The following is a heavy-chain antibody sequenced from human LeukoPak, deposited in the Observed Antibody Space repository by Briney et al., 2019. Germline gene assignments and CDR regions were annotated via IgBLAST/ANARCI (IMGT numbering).Heavy chain of an antibody. J-gene: IGHJ4*02. CDR1: EFTFSSHA. Sequence: PGGSLRLSCVASEFTFSSHAMNWVRQAPGKGLEWVSPISGGGESTYYADSVKGRFTVSRDNSKNTLYLQINSLRGEDTAVYYCAKGKYSSGGVPDYWGQGTLVTVSS. CDR2: ISGGGEST. V-gene: IGHV3-23*01. CDR3: AKGKYSSGGVPDY. D-gene: IGHD6-19*01.